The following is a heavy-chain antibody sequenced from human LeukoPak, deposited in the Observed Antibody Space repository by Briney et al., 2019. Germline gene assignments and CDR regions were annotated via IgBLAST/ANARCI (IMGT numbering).Heavy chain of an antibody. J-gene: IGHJ5*02. D-gene: IGHD6-13*01. V-gene: IGHV4-34*01. CDR1: GGSFSGYY. CDR3: ARRSAAGRGNWFDP. CDR2: INHSGST. Sequence: SETLSLTCAVYGGSFSGYYWSWIRQPPGKGLEWIGEINHSGSTNYNPSLKSRVTISVDTSKNQFSLKLSSVTAADTAVYYCARRSAAGRGNWFDPWGQGTLVTVSS.